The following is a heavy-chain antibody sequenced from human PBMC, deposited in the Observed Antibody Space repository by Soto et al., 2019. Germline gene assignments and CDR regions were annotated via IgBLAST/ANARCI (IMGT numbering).Heavy chain of an antibody. V-gene: IGHV4-30-2*01. CDR2: LYHTGST. D-gene: IGHD3-22*01. CDR1: GDSISSGGSS. CDR3: ARGTGGYYNHIEY. J-gene: IGHJ4*02. Sequence: SETLSLTCSVSGDSISSGGSSWSWIRHTPGKGLEWIGYLYHTGSTFYNPYLKSRVTISGDRSKNQFSLKLSSVTAAETAVYYCARGTGGYYNHIEYWGQGTLVPLSS.